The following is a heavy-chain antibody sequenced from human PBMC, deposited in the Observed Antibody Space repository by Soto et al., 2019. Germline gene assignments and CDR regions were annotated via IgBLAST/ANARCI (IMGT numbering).Heavy chain of an antibody. D-gene: IGHD1-1*01. J-gene: IGHJ3*02. CDR3: ARQWGTDSFDI. CDR1: GGSISSYY. V-gene: IGHV4-59*08. CDR2: IYYSGST. Sequence: QVQLQESGPGLVKPSETLSLTCTVSGGSISSYYWSWIRQPPGKGLEWIGYIYYSGSTNYNPSLNCRGTISVDTSKNPFALKRSSVTAADTAVYYCARQWGTDSFDICGPWTMYTVS.